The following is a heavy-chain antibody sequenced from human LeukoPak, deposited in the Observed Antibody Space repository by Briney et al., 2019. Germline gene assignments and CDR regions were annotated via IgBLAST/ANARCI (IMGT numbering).Heavy chain of an antibody. CDR1: GFTFSSYT. V-gene: IGHV3-30-3*01. J-gene: IGHJ5*02. CDR3: AREEISGWTDH. D-gene: IGHD6-19*01. Sequence: GGSLRLSCAASGFTFSSYTMNWLRQAPGKGLEWVAVISYDERNIFYGDSVKGRFTISRDNSKDTVYLQINRLRTEDTAVYYCAREEISGWTDHWGQGTLVTVSS. CDR2: ISYDERNI.